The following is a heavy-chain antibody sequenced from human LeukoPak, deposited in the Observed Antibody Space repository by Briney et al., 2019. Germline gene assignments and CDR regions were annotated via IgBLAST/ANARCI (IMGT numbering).Heavy chain of an antibody. CDR1: GGTISSHY. D-gene: IGHD6-13*01. Sequence: PSETLSLTCTFSGGTISSHYWSWIRQPPGKGLEWIGDIYYSGSTNYNPSLKSRVTISVDTSKNQFSLKLSSVTAADTAVYYCARVQAAAGTGNWFDPWGQGTLVTVSS. J-gene: IGHJ5*02. CDR3: ARVQAAAGTGNWFDP. CDR2: IYYSGST. V-gene: IGHV4-59*11.